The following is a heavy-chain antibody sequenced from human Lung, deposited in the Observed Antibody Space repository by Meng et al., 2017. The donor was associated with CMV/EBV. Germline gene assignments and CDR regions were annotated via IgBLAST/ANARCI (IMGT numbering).Heavy chain of an antibody. Sequence: GEXXKISCAASGFTFSNNWMSWVRQAPGKGLEWVASIKKDGSEEYYVDSVKGRFTISRDNAKNSLYLQMNILRAEDTAVYYCARVGSSSGSYYYLGQGTLITVSS. V-gene: IGHV3-7*01. CDR2: IKKDGSEE. CDR3: ARVGSSSGSYYY. J-gene: IGHJ4*02. D-gene: IGHD3-10*01. CDR1: GFTFSNNW.